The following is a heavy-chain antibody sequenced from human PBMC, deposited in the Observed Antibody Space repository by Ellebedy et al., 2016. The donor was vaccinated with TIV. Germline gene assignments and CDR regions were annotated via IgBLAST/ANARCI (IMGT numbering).Heavy chain of an antibody. CDR2: ISRSGTSI. CDR1: GFSFSTYS. CDR3: AGDVYSHDLK. Sequence: GESLKISCAASGFSFSTYSMNWVRQAPGKGMEWVSSISRSGTSIYYADSVKGRFTIYRDNAKNSLYLQMNSLRAADTAVYYCAGDVYSHDLKWGQGTLVTVSS. J-gene: IGHJ4*02. V-gene: IGHV3-21*01. D-gene: IGHD5-18*01.